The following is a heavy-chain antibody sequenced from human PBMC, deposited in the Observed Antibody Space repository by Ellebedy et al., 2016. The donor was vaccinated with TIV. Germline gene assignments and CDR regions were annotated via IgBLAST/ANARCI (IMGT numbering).Heavy chain of an antibody. D-gene: IGHD5-12*01. CDR2: ISHDGSDK. J-gene: IGHJ4*02. V-gene: IGHV3-33*05. CDR1: GVSVSSHG. CDR3: ASPGWIGDRYDY. Sequence: GESLKISCEASGVSVSSHGMHWVRQAPGKGLQWVAVISHDGSDKIYADSVRGRFTISRDISKNTLNLQMNTLRAEDTALYYCASPGWIGDRYDYWGQGILVTVSS.